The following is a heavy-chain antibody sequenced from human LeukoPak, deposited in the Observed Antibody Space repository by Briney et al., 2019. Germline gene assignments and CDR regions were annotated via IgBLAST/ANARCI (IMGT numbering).Heavy chain of an antibody. J-gene: IGHJ4*02. Sequence: GGSLRLSCAASGFTFSDYAMTWVRQAPGKGLECVSIVSGSGGTTYYADSVKGRFTISRDNSKNTLFLHMSSLRAEDTAIYYCAKDWTRFSYGCSFDYWGQGTLVTVSS. V-gene: IGHV3-23*01. CDR1: GFTFSDYA. D-gene: IGHD5-18*01. CDR2: VSGSGGTT. CDR3: AKDWTRFSYGCSFDY.